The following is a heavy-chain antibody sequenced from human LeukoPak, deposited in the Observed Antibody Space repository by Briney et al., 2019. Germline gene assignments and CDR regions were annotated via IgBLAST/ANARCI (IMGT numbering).Heavy chain of an antibody. CDR1: GGSISSYY. J-gene: IGHJ4*02. CDR2: INHSGST. V-gene: IGHV4-34*01. CDR3: ARGAGLGYGDNFDY. D-gene: IGHD4-17*01. Sequence: SETLSLTCTVSGGSISSYYWSWIRQPPGKGLEWIGEINHSGSTNYNPSLKSRVTISVDTSKNQFSLKLSSVTAADTAVYYCARGAGLGYGDNFDYWGQGTLVTVS.